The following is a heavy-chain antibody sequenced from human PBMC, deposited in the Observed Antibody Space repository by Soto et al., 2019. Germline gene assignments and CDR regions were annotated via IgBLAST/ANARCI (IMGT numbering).Heavy chain of an antibody. D-gene: IGHD2-15*01. CDR3: AAAPRY. CDR2: IYYSGST. V-gene: IGHV4-59*01. Sequence: QVQLQESGPGLVKPSETLSLTCTVSGGSISNYYWSWVRQPPGKGLEWIGYIYYSGSTNYNPSLQSRVTISVDTSKNQFSLRLTSMTAADTAVYYCAAAPRYWGQGTLVTVSS. CDR1: GGSISNYY. J-gene: IGHJ4*02.